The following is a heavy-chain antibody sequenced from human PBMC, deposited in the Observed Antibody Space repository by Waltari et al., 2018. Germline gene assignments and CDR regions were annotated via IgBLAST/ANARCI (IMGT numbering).Heavy chain of an antibody. J-gene: IGHJ4*02. V-gene: IGHV3-49*04. Sequence: EVQLVESGGGLVQPGRSLRLSCTASGFTFGDYAMSWVCQAPGKGREWVGFIRSKAYGGTTEYAASVKGRFTISRDDSKSIAYLQMNSLKTEDTAVYYCTRDRAADYWGQGTLVTVSS. CDR1: GFTFGDYA. CDR3: TRDRAADY. CDR2: IRSKAYGGTT.